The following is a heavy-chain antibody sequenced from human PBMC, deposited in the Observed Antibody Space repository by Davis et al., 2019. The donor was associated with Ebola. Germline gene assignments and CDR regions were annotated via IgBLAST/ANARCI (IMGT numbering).Heavy chain of an antibody. CDR2: INWNSDSI. CDR3: AKGRTIPLALDF. D-gene: IGHD2-2*02. Sequence: SLRLPCARSGFAFCDYAMPWVLHVPGTVLEWVSGINWNSDSICYADSVKGRFTISRDNAKNSLYLQMNSLRGEDTAFYYCAKGRTIPLALDFWGRGTLVTGSS. CDR1: GFAFCDYA. J-gene: IGHJ4*02. V-gene: IGHV3-9*01.